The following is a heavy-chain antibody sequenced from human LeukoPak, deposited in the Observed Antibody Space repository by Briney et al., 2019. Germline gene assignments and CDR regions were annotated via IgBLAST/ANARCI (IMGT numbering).Heavy chain of an antibody. D-gene: IGHD3-22*01. CDR2: INPNSGGT. J-gene: IGHJ3*02. Sequence: ASVKVSCKASGYTFTGYYMHWVRQAPGQGLECMGWINPNSGGTNYAQKFQGRVTMTRDTSISAAYMELSRLRSDDPAVYYCASSLGGYYAFDIWGQGTMVTVSS. CDR1: GYTFTGYY. V-gene: IGHV1-2*02. CDR3: ASSLGGYYAFDI.